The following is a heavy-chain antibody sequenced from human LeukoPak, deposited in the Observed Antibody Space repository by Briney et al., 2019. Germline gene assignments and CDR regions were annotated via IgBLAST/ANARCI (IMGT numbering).Heavy chain of an antibody. CDR3: AKGQLRYCSGGSCYAPDDY. CDR1: GFTFSSYG. V-gene: IGHV3-30*18. Sequence: GGSLRLSCAASGFTFSSYGMHWVRQAPGKGLGWVAVISYDGRNKYYADSVKGRFTISRDNSKNTLYLQMNSLRAEDTAVYYCAKGQLRYCSGGSCYAPDDYWGQGTLVTVSS. CDR2: ISYDGRNK. J-gene: IGHJ4*02. D-gene: IGHD2-15*01.